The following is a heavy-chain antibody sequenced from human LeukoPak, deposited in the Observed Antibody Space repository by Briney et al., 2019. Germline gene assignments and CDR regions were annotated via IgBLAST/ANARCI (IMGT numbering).Heavy chain of an antibody. J-gene: IGHJ3*02. CDR2: IYTSGST. CDR1: GGSISSYY. V-gene: IGHV4-4*07. Sequence: SETLSLTCTVSGGSISSYYWSWIRQPAGKGLEWIGRIYTSGSTNYNPSLKSRVTMSVDTSKNQFSLKLSSVTAADTAVYYCARGSYDFWSGYYNDAFDIWGQGTMVTVSS. D-gene: IGHD3-3*01. CDR3: ARGSYDFWSGYYNDAFDI.